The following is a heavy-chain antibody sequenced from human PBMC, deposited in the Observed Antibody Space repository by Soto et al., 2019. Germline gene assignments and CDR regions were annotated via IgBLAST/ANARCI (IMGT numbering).Heavy chain of an antibody. CDR2: INPSGGST. V-gene: IGHV1-46*03. D-gene: IGHD3-16*02. Sequence: ASVKVSCKASGYTFTSYYMHWVRQAPGQGLEWMGIINPSGGSTSYAQKFQGRVTMTRDTSTSTVYMELSSLRSEDTAVYYCARSPKYDYIWGSYRYNWFDPWGQGTLVTVSS. J-gene: IGHJ5*02. CDR1: GYTFTSYY. CDR3: ARSPKYDYIWGSYRYNWFDP.